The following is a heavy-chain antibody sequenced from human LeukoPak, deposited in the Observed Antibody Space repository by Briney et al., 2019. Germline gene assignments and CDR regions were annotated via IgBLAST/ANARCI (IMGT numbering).Heavy chain of an antibody. V-gene: IGHV4-61*01. Sequence: SETLSLTCTVSGGSVNSGSYYWSWIRQPPGKGLEWIGYIYYSGSTNYNPSLKSRVTISVDTSKNQFSLKLSSVTAADTAVYYCARAFSKYYFDYWGQGTLVTVSS. CDR2: IYYSGST. CDR1: GGSVNSGSYY. CDR3: ARAFSKYYFDY. D-gene: IGHD3-3*01. J-gene: IGHJ4*02.